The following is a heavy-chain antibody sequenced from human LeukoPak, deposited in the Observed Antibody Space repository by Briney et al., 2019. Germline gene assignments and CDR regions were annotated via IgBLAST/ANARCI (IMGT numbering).Heavy chain of an antibody. CDR3: AFGSGSYYKTYYYGMDV. Sequence: ASVKVSCKASGYTFTSYGISWVRQAPGQGLEWMGWIRAYNGNTNYAQNLQGRVTMTTDTSTSTAYMELRSLRSDDTAVYYCAFGSGSYYKTYYYGMDVWGQGTTATVSS. CDR1: GYTFTSYG. J-gene: IGHJ6*02. V-gene: IGHV1-18*01. CDR2: IRAYNGNT. D-gene: IGHD3-10*01.